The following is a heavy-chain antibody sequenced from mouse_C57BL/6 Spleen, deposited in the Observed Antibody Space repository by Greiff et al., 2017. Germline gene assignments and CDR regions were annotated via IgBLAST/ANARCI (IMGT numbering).Heavy chain of an antibody. Sequence: QVQLQQSDAELVKPGASVKISCKVSGYTFTDHTIHWMKQRPGQGLEWIGYIYPRDGSTKYNEKFKGKATLTADKSSSTAYMQLNSLTSEDSAVYCCSRRLRQFWFAYWGKVTLVTVSA. CDR2: IYPRDGST. CDR1: GYTFTDHT. CDR3: SRRLRQFWFAY. V-gene: IGHV1-78*01. D-gene: IGHD2-4*01. J-gene: IGHJ3*01.